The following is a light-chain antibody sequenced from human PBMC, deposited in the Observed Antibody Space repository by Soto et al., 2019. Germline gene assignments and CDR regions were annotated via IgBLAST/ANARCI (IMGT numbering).Light chain of an antibody. CDR2: DAS. V-gene: IGKV3-11*01. CDR1: SSVSTY. J-gene: IGKJ1*01. Sequence: EIVLTQSPGTLSLSPGERATLSCRSSSSVSTYLAWYQQKPGQAPRLLIYDASNRATGIPARFSGSGSGTDFTLTISSLEPEDFAVYYCQQRRNWPLTFGQGTKVEIE. CDR3: QQRRNWPLT.